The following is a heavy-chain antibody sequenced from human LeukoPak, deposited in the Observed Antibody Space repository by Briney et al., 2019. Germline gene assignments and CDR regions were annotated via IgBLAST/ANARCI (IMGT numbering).Heavy chain of an antibody. CDR2: ISWNSGSI. V-gene: IGHV3-9*01. CDR1: GFTFDDYA. Sequence: GGSLRLSCAASGFTFDDYAMHWVRQAPGKDLEWVSGISWNSGSIGYADSVKGRFTISRDNAKNSLYLQMNSLRAEDTALYYCAKDSQIAVANYFDYWGQGTLVTVSS. D-gene: IGHD6-19*01. J-gene: IGHJ4*02. CDR3: AKDSQIAVANYFDY.